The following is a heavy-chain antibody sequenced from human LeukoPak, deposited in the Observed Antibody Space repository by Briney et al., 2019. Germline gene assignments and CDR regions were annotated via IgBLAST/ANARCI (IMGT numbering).Heavy chain of an antibody. CDR3: ARGRYSSRYYFDY. CDR2: INPNSGGT. V-gene: IGHV1-2*02. Sequence: APVKVSCKASGYTFTGYYMHWVRQAPGQGLEWMGWINPNSGGTNYAQKFQGRVTMTRDTSISTAYMELSRLRSDDTAVYYCARGRYSSRYYFDYWGQGTLVTVSS. CDR1: GYTFTGYY. J-gene: IGHJ4*02. D-gene: IGHD6-13*01.